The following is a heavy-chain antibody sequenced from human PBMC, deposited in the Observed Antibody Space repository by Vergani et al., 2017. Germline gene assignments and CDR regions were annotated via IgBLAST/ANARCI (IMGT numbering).Heavy chain of an antibody. Sequence: EVQLLESGGGLVQPGGSLRLSCAASGFSFSSYAMSWVRQAPGKGLEWVSSISSSSSYIYYADSVKGRFTISRDNAKNSLYLQMNSLRAEDTAVYYCARRSCYIQCSSWSGYGMDVWGQGTTVTVSS. J-gene: IGHJ6*02. CDR3: ARRSCYIQCSSWSGYGMDV. V-gene: IGHV3-21*04. D-gene: IGHD6-13*01. CDR2: ISSSSSYI. CDR1: GFSFSSYA.